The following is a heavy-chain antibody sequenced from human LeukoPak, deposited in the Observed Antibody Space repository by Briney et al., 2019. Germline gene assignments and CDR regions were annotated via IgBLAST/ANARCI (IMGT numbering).Heavy chain of an antibody. J-gene: IGHJ6*02. CDR3: ARHDYDSSGYYGYYGMDV. V-gene: IGHV3-66*04. CDR1: GFTVSSNY. Sequence: GSLRLSCAASGFTVSSNYMSWFRQAPGKGLEWVSVIYSGGGTYYADSVKGRFTISRDNSKNTLYLQMNSLRAEDTAVYDCARHDYDSSGYYGYYGMDVWGQGTTVTVSS. D-gene: IGHD3-22*01. CDR2: IYSGGGT.